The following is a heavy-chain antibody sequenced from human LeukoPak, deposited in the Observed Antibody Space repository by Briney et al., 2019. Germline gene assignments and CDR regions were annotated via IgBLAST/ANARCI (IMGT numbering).Heavy chain of an antibody. D-gene: IGHD6-19*01. V-gene: IGHV3-30*03. Sequence: GGSLRLSCAASGFTFSSYGMHWVCQAPGKGLEWVAVISYDGSNKYYADSVKGRFTISRDNSKNTLYLQMNSLRAEDTAVYYCARDQTSGWHYFDYWGQGTLVTVSS. CDR2: ISYDGSNK. CDR3: ARDQTSGWHYFDY. J-gene: IGHJ4*02. CDR1: GFTFSSYG.